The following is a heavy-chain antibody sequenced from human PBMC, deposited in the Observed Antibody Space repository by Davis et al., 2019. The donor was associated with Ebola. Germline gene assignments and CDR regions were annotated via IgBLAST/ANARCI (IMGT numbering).Heavy chain of an antibody. Sequence: SVKVSCKASGGTFSSYTISWVRQAPGQGLEWMGRIIPILGIGNFAQKFQGRVTLTADKSTSTAYMELSSLSSEDTAVYYCARDPSGSIVLENRLDPWGQGTLVTVSS. CDR3: ARDPSGSIVLENRLDP. D-gene: IGHD2-8*01. J-gene: IGHJ5*02. CDR2: IIPILGIG. CDR1: GGTFSSYT. V-gene: IGHV1-69*04.